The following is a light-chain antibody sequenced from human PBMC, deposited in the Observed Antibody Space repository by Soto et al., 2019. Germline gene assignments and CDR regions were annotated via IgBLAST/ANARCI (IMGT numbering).Light chain of an antibody. Sequence: SVLTQPASVSVSPGQSITISCTGTSSDVGGYNYVSWYQHHPGKAPKLIIYEVTNRPSGVSNRFSGSKSGNTASLTISGLQAEDEADYYCSSYTSSSSPFVFGTGTKVTVL. CDR1: SSDVGGYNY. J-gene: IGLJ1*01. V-gene: IGLV2-14*01. CDR3: SSYTSSSSPFV. CDR2: EVT.